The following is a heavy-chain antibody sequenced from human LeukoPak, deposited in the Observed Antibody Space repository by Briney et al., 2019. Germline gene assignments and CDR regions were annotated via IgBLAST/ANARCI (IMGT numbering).Heavy chain of an antibody. CDR3: ARDTYNWNVDVFDP. D-gene: IGHD1-20*01. V-gene: IGHV4-39*02. CDR2: IYYSGST. CDR1: GGSISSSSYY. Sequence: SETLSLTCTVSGGSISSSSYYWGWIRQPPGKGLEWIGSIYYSGSTYYNPSLKSRVTISVDTSKNQFSLKLTSVTAADTAVYYCARDTYNWNVDVFDPWGQGTLVTVSS. J-gene: IGHJ5*02.